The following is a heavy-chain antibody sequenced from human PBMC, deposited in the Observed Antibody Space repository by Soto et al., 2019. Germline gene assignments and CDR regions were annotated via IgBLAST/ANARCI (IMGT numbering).Heavy chain of an antibody. CDR2: IHSGGST. D-gene: IGHD3-3*01. V-gene: IGHV4-61*01. CDR1: GGSISSGNFY. Sequence: SETLSLTCSVSGGSISSGNFYWRWIRQPPGKGLEWIAYIHSGGSTDYNPSLKSRVFISRDTSKNQFSLTVRSVTAADTAMYYCARHRDDFWSGYPHYFDYWGQGTLVTVSS. CDR3: ARHRDDFWSGYPHYFDY. J-gene: IGHJ4*02.